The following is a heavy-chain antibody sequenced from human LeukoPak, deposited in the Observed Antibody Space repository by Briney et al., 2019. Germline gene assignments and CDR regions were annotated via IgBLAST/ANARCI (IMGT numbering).Heavy chain of an antibody. CDR3: ARDRGGSYYFDY. J-gene: IGHJ4*02. Sequence: ASVKVSCKASGYTFTGYYMHWVRQAPGQGLEWMGWINPNSGGTNYAQKFQGRVTMTRDTSISTAYMELSRLRSDDTAVYYCARDRGGSYYFDYWGQGTLVTVSS. CDR2: INPNSGGT. CDR1: GYTFTGYY. V-gene: IGHV1-2*02. D-gene: IGHD1-26*01.